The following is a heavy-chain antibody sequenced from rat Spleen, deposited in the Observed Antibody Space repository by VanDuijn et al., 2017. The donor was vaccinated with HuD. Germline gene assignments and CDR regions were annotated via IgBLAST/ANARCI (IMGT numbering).Heavy chain of an antibody. CDR2: ISYDGSST. V-gene: IGHV5-22*01. CDR3: ARYRHHYFDY. Sequence: EVQLVESGGGLVQPGGSLKVSCADSGFIFSDYYMAWVRQAPEKGLECVAPISYDGSSTYFGDSVKSRFTISRDNAKSTLYLQMNSLRSEDTATYYCARYRHHYFDYWGQGVMVTVSS. CDR1: GFIFSDYY. J-gene: IGHJ2*01.